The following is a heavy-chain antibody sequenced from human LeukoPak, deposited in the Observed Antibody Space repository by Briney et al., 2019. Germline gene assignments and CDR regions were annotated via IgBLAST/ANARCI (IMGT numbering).Heavy chain of an antibody. CDR2: IYTSGST. V-gene: IGHV4-4*09. J-gene: IGHJ5*02. Sequence: SETLSLTCTVSGGSISSYYWSWIRQPPGKGLEWIGYIYTSGSTNYNPSLKSRVTISVDTSKNQFSLKLSSVTAADTAVYYCARRQGGGAIWFDPWGQGTLVTVSS. D-gene: IGHD2-21*01. CDR3: ARRQGGGAIWFDP. CDR1: GGSISSYY.